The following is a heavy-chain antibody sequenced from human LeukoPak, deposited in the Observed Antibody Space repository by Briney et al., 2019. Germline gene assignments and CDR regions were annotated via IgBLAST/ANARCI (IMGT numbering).Heavy chain of an antibody. V-gene: IGHV3-7*01. Sequence: PGGSLRLSCAASGFPFSSHWLTWFRQSPGKGLEWVALINHDGSEKYYVDSVKGRFTISRDNARNSQYLQMNSLRAEDTAVYYCASGGGWVFNNWGQGTLVTVSS. CDR1: GFPFSSHW. CDR3: ASGGGWVFNN. CDR2: INHDGSEK. D-gene: IGHD6-19*01. J-gene: IGHJ4*02.